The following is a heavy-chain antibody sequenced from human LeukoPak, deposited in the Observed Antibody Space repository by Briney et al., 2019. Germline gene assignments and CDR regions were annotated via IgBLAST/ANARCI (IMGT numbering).Heavy chain of an antibody. V-gene: IGHV3-33*01. D-gene: IGHD3-3*01. J-gene: IGHJ3*02. CDR2: IWYDGNNK. CDR1: GFTFSNYG. CDR3: ARDLRITIFGVVITDAFDI. Sequence: PGGSLRLSCAASGFTFSNYGMHWVRQAPGKGLEWVAVIWYDGNNKYYGDSVKGRFTISRDNSKNTLYLQMNSLRAEDTALYYCARDLRITIFGVVITDAFDIWGQGTMVTVSS.